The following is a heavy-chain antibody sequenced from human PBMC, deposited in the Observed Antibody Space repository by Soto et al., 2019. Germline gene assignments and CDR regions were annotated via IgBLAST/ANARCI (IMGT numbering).Heavy chain of an antibody. V-gene: IGHV4-39*01. CDR2: IDYNGVT. D-gene: IGHD2-15*01. Sequence: SETLFLTCTVSGGSIYRSGYYWGWIRQPPGRGLEWIGNIDYNGVTYSNPSLKSRVTISRDTSKNQFSLKLTSVTAADTALYYCGKVLVGATGHTDSDSWGPGTLVTVSS. J-gene: IGHJ4*02. CDR3: GKVLVGATGHTDSDS. CDR1: GGSIYRSGYY.